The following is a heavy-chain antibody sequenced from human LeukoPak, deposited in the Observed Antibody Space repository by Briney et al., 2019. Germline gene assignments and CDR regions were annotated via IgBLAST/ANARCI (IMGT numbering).Heavy chain of an antibody. CDR1: GYTFTSYD. CDR3: AIPSRDGYNLDY. J-gene: IGHJ4*02. V-gene: IGHV1-8*01. CDR2: MNPNSGNT. Sequence: GSVKVSCKASGYTFTSYDINWVRQATGQGLEWMGWMNPNSGNTGYAQKFQGRVTMTRNTSISTAYMELSSLRSEDTAVYYCAIPSRDGYNLDYWGQGTLVTVSS. D-gene: IGHD5-24*01.